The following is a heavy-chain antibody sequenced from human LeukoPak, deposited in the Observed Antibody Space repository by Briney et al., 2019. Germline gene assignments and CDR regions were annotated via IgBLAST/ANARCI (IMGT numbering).Heavy chain of an antibody. J-gene: IGHJ4*02. Sequence: PGGSLRLSCAASGFTFSRHWMHWVRQAPGKGLVWISRINSDASDTNYADFVKGRFTISRDNAKNTVYLQINNLRDEDTAVYYCARICSSTDCLIPDWGQGTLVTVSS. CDR2: INSDASDT. CDR1: GFTFSRHW. D-gene: IGHD2-2*01. V-gene: IGHV3-74*01. CDR3: ARICSSTDCLIPD.